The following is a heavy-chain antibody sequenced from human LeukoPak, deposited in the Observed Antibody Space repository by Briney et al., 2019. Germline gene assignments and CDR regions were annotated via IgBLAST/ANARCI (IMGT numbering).Heavy chain of an antibody. V-gene: IGHV1-69*13. D-gene: IGHD3-22*01. Sequence: GASVKVSCKASGGTFSSYAISWVRQAPGQGLEWMGGIIPIFGTANYAQKFQGRVTITADESTSTAYMELSSLRSDDTAVYYCARSPRYYDSSGYRNYYYYMDVWGKGTTVTVSS. J-gene: IGHJ6*03. CDR1: GGTFSSYA. CDR2: IIPIFGTA. CDR3: ARSPRYYDSSGYRNYYYYMDV.